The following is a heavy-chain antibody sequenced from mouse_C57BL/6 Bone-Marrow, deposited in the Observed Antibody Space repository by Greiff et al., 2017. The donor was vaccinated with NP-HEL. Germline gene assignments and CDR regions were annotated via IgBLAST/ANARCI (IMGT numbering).Heavy chain of an antibody. D-gene: IGHD1-1*01. CDR3: ARLRTTVVARYFDV. Sequence: EVQLQQSGPVLVKPGASVKMSCKASGYTFTDYYMNWVKQSHGKSLEWIGVINPYNGGTSYNQKFKGKATLTVDKSSSTAYMELNSLTSEDSAVYYCARLRTTVVARYFDVWGTGTTVTVSS. J-gene: IGHJ1*03. CDR1: GYTFTDYY. V-gene: IGHV1-19*01. CDR2: INPYNGGT.